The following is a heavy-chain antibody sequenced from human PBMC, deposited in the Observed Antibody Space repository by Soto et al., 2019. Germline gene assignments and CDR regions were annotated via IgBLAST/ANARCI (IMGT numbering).Heavy chain of an antibody. CDR1: GFTFSSYA. Sequence: GSLRLSCAASGFTFSSYAMHWVRQAPGKGLEWVAVISYDGSNKYYADSVKGRFTISRDNSKNTLYLQMNSLRAEDTAVYYCARGGALDGMTTVTVYFDYWGQGTLVTVSS. D-gene: IGHD4-17*01. J-gene: IGHJ4*02. CDR2: ISYDGSNK. V-gene: IGHV3-30*04. CDR3: ARGGALDGMTTVTVYFDY.